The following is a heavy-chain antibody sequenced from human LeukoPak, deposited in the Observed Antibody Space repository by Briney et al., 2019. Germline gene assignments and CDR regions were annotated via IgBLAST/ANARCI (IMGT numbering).Heavy chain of an antibody. Sequence: GESLKISCKASGFTFSTYSFAWVRQMPGKGLEWMGVTYAGDSSTRYSPSLQGQVTISVDKSISTSYLQWSSLKASDSAIYYCARHSCYDSWGQGTLVTVSS. CDR2: TYAGDSST. V-gene: IGHV5-51*01. D-gene: IGHD3-16*01. J-gene: IGHJ4*02. CDR1: GFTFSTYS. CDR3: ARHSCYDS.